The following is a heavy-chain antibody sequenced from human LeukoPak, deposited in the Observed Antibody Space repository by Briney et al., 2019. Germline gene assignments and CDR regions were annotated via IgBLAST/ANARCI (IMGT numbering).Heavy chain of an antibody. CDR2: IWYDGSNK. CDR3: AREPRLHYYDSSGSDY. V-gene: IGHV3-33*01. CDR1: GFTFSNYG. J-gene: IGHJ4*02. D-gene: IGHD3-22*01. Sequence: PGGSLRLSCAASGFTFSNYGMHWVRQAPGKGLEWVALIWYDGSNKYYTDSVKGRLTISRDNAKNSLYLQMNSLRAEDTAVYYCAREPRLHYYDSSGSDYWGQGTLLTVSS.